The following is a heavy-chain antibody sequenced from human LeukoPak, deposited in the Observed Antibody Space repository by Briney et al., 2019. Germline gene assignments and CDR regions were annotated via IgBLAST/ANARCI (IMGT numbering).Heavy chain of an antibody. CDR2: ISSSSSYI. CDR1: GFTFSSYS. D-gene: IGHD5-18*01. J-gene: IGHJ4*02. V-gene: IGHV3-21*04. Sequence: GGSLRLSCAASGFTFSSYSMNWVRQAPGKGLEWVSSISSSSSYIYYADSVKGRFTISRDNSKNTLYLQMNSLRAEDTAVYYCARADWDTAMIDYWGQGTLVTVSS. CDR3: ARADWDTAMIDY.